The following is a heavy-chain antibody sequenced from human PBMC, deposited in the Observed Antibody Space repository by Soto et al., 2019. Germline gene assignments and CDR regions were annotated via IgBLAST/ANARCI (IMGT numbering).Heavy chain of an antibody. V-gene: IGHV4-59*12. CDR1: GGSISSYY. CDR2: IYYSGST. CDR3: ARDPRRDGGDY. Sequence: SETLSLTCTVSGGSISSYYWSWIRQPPGKGLEWIGYIYYSGSTNYNPSLKSRVTISVDKSKNQFSLKLSSVTAADTAVYYCARDPRRDGGDYWGQGTLVTVS. D-gene: IGHD3-10*01. J-gene: IGHJ4*02.